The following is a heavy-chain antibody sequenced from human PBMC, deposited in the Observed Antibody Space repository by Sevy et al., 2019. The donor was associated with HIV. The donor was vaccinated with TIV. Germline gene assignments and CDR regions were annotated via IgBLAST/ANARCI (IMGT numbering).Heavy chain of an antibody. V-gene: IGHV1-18*01. CDR3: ARDLSHTGRFGAFDI. CDR2: ISAHNGNT. CDR1: GYTFTNYG. J-gene: IGHJ3*02. D-gene: IGHD3-3*01. Sequence: ASVKVSCKASGYTFTNYGISWVRQAPGQGLEWMGWISAHNGNTNYAQKLQGRLTMTTDTSTSTASMELRSLRSDDTAVYYCARDLSHTGRFGAFDIWGQGTMVTVSS.